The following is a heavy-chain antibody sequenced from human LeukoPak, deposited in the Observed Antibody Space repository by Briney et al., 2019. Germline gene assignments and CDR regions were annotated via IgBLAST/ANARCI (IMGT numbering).Heavy chain of an antibody. Sequence: SGPTLVNPTQTLTLTCTFSGFSLSTSGMCVSWIRQPPGKALEWLALIDWDDDKYYSTSLKTRLTISKDTSKNQVVLTMTNMGPVDTATYYCARGCYASGNYWFDYWGQGTLVTVSS. CDR1: GFSLSTSGMC. J-gene: IGHJ4*02. CDR3: ARGCYASGNYWFDY. V-gene: IGHV2-70*01. CDR2: IDWDDDK. D-gene: IGHD3-10*01.